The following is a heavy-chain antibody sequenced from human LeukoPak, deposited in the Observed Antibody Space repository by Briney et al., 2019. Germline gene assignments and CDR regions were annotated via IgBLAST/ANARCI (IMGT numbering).Heavy chain of an antibody. CDR3: ARNYGSGDWAFDI. Sequence: SETLSLTCAVSGGSISSGGYYWSWIRQHPGKGLEWIGYIYYSGSTNYNPSLKSRVTISVDTSKNQFSLKLSSVTAADTAVYYCARNYGSGDWAFDIWGQGTMVTVSS. J-gene: IGHJ3*02. CDR1: GGSISSGGYY. D-gene: IGHD3-10*01. V-gene: IGHV4-61*08. CDR2: IYYSGST.